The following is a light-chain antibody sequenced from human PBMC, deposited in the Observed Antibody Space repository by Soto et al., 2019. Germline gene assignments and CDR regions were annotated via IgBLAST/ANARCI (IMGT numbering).Light chain of an antibody. Sequence: EIVLTQSPGTLSLSPGERATLSCRASQSVSSSYLAWYQQKPGQAPRLLIYGASSRATGIPDRFSGSGSGTAFTLTISRLDPEDFAVYYCQQYGSSPGTFGQGTKVEIK. J-gene: IGKJ1*01. V-gene: IGKV3-20*01. CDR3: QQYGSSPGT. CDR1: QSVSSSY. CDR2: GAS.